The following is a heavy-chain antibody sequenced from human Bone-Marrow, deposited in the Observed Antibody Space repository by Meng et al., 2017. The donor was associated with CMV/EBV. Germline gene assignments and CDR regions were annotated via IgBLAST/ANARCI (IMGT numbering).Heavy chain of an antibody. CDR1: GFTFSSSG. CDR3: AKDARKTGQLWFRGVEY. Sequence: GGSLRLSCAASGFTFSSSGMHWVRQAPGKGLEWVAFIRFDGTHQNYADSVKGRFTVSRDNSKNTLYLQMNSLRPEDTAMYYCAKDARKTGQLWFRGVEYWGQGTLVTVSS. V-gene: IGHV3-30*02. D-gene: IGHD3-16*02. J-gene: IGHJ4*02. CDR2: IRFDGTHQ.